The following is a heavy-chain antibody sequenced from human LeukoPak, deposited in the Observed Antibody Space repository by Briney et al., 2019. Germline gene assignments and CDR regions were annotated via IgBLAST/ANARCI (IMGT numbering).Heavy chain of an antibody. CDR3: AREDYYDSSGYYYGD. CDR2: IYYSGST. Sequence: SETLSLTCAVSGDSISSSTYYWGWIRQPPGKGLEWIGSIYYSGSTYYNPSLKSRVTISVDTSKNQFSLKLSSVTAADTAVYYCAREDYYDSSGYYYGDWGQETLVTVSS. D-gene: IGHD3-22*01. CDR1: GDSISSSTYY. J-gene: IGHJ4*02. V-gene: IGHV4-39*07.